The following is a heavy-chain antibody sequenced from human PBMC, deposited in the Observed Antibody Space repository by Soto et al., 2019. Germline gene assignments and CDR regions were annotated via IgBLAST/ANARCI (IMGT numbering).Heavy chain of an antibody. CDR2: IYTNRRT. V-gene: IGHV4-4*07. CDR1: GASINNYY. D-gene: IGHD5-18*01. J-gene: IGHJ4*02. Sequence: QLQLQESGPRLVQPSETLSLTCTVSGASINNYYWSWIRQPAGKGLEWIGRIYTNRRTNYNPSLKSRVTMSLDASENQFSLMLSSVTAADTAVYYCGRDGDGYSPDYWGQGTLVTVSS. CDR3: GRDGDGYSPDY.